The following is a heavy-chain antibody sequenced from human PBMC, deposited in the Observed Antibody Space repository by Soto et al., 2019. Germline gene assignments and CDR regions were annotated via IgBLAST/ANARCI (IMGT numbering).Heavy chain of an antibody. CDR1: GGSISSGGYY. J-gene: IGHJ4*02. CDR3: ARVGYCSGGSCYSTYGY. Sequence: PSETLSLTCTVSGGSISSGGYYWSWIRQHPGKGLEWIGYIYYSGSTYYNPSLKSRVTISVDTSKNQFSLKLSSVTAADTAVYYCARVGYCSGGSCYSTYGYWGQGTLVTVSS. V-gene: IGHV4-31*03. CDR2: IYYSGST. D-gene: IGHD2-15*01.